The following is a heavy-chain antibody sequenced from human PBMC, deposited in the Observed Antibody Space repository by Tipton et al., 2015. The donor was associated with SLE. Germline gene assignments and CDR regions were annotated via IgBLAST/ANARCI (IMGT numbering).Heavy chain of an antibody. Sequence: SLRLSCAASGFTFSSYAMNWVRQAPGKGLEWVSYISSSGSTIYYADSVKGRFTISRDNAKNSLYLQMNSLRAEDTVVYYCAREDGSGSYSVDYWGQGTLVTVSS. CDR2: ISSSGSTI. V-gene: IGHV3-48*03. J-gene: IGHJ4*02. CDR1: GFTFSSYA. CDR3: AREDGSGSYSVDY. D-gene: IGHD3-10*01.